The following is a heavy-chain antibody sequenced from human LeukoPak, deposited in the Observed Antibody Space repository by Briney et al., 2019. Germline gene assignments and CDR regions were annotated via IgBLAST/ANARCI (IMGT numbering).Heavy chain of an antibody. D-gene: IGHD6-19*01. Sequence: GGSLRLSCAASGFTFSSYAMHWVRQAPGKGLEWVAVISYDGSNKYYADSVKGRFTISRDNSKNTLYLQMNSLRAEDTAVYYCPRDRETVAGAALYYYYYGMDVWGQGTTVTVSS. CDR2: ISYDGSNK. J-gene: IGHJ6*02. CDR3: PRDRETVAGAALYYYYYGMDV. V-gene: IGHV3-30-3*01. CDR1: GFTFSSYA.